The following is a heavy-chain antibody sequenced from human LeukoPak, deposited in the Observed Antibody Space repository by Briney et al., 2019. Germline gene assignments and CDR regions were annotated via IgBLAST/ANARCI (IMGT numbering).Heavy chain of an antibody. V-gene: IGHV3-7*01. CDR1: GFMFNNFT. J-gene: IGHJ4*02. CDR3: ARVWGIAPDY. CDR2: IKQDGSEK. Sequence: GGSLRLSCAASGFMFNNFTMSWVRQAPGKGLEWVANIKQDGSEKYYVDSVKGRFTISRDNAKNSLDLQMNSLRAEDTAVYYCARVWGIAPDYWGQGTLVTVSS. D-gene: IGHD6-13*01.